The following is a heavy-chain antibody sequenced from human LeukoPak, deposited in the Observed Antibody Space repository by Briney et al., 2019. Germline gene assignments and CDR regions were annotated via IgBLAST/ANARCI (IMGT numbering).Heavy chain of an antibody. CDR2: INPNSGGT. CDR3: ARAIITSQNI. CDR1: GYTFTSYD. Sequence: ASVKVSCKASGYTFTSYDINWVRQAPGQGLEWMGWINPNSGGTNYAQKFQGRVTMTRDTSISTAYMELSRLRSDDTAVYYCARAIITSQNIWGQGTLVTVSS. J-gene: IGHJ4*02. D-gene: IGHD1-14*01. V-gene: IGHV1-2*02.